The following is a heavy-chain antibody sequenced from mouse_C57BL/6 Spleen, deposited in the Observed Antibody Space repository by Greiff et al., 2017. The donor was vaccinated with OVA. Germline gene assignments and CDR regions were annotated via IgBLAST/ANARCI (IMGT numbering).Heavy chain of an antibody. D-gene: IGHD1-1*01. CDR2: IWTGGGT. CDR3: ARSPPYGSSYFAV. CDR1: GFSLTSYA. J-gene: IGHJ1*01. V-gene: IGHV2-9-1*01. Sequence: VKLVESGPGLVAPSQSLSITCTVSGFSLTSYAISWVRQPPGKGLEWLGVIWTGGGTNYNSAIKSRLSISKDNSKSQVFLKMHSLRTADTARYYCARSPPYGSSYFAVWGPGTTVTVSS.